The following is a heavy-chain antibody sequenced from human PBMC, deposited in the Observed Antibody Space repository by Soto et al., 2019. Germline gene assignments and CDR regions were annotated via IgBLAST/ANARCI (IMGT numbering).Heavy chain of an antibody. CDR2: ISGNGGNA. Sequence: GGSLRLSCAAAGFRLSSFAITWVPLAPGKGLEWGSSISGNGGNAFDADCVKGRFTSSRDNSKNTLYLQMNRLRAEDTALYYCAKDREGVPGYNWFDPWGKGTLVTVAS. CDR1: GFRLSSFA. D-gene: IGHD3-3*01. CDR3: AKDREGVPGYNWFDP. V-gene: IGHV3-23*01. J-gene: IGHJ5*02.